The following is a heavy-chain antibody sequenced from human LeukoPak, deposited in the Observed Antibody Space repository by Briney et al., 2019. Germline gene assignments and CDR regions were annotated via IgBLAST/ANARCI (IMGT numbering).Heavy chain of an antibody. CDR3: ARGGRWLQLVDY. D-gene: IGHD5-24*01. CDR1: GFTFSTYA. Sequence: GGSLRLSCAASGFTFSTYAMHWVRHAPGKGLGRVAVISKDVSNKNYSDSVKGRCTISTDNSRNTMDLQMNSLRTEDTAVYYCARGGRWLQLVDYWGQGTLVTVSS. J-gene: IGHJ4*02. V-gene: IGHV3-30*04. CDR2: ISKDVSNK.